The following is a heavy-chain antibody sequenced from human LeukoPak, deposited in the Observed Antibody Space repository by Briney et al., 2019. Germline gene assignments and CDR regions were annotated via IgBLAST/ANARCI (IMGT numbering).Heavy chain of an antibody. J-gene: IGHJ6*04. CDR1: GFTFSSYW. CDR2: IKQDGSEK. CDR3: AKGPYYYGSGSLMDV. Sequence: GGSLRLSCAASGFTFSSYWMSWGRQAPGKGREWVANIKQDGSEKHYVDSVKGRFTISRDNAKSSLYLQMNSLRAEGTAVYYCAKGPYYYGSGSLMDVWGKGTTVTISS. V-gene: IGHV3-7*01. D-gene: IGHD3-10*01.